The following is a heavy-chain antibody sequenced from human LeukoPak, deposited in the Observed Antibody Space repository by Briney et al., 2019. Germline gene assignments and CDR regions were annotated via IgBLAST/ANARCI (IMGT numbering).Heavy chain of an antibody. CDR1: GFTFSSYG. CDR3: ATYSGSYSSTGFDY. Sequence: GGSLRLACAASGFTFSSYGMTWVRQAPGKGLEWVSATSGSGGSTYYADSVKGRFTISRDNSKNTLYLQMNSLRAEDTALYYCATYSGSYSSTGFDYWGQGTLVTVSS. D-gene: IGHD1-26*01. V-gene: IGHV3-23*01. J-gene: IGHJ4*02. CDR2: TSGSGGST.